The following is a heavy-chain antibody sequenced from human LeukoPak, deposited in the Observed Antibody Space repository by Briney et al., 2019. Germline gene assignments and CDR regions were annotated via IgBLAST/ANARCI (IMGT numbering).Heavy chain of an antibody. CDR2: INGSGANA. D-gene: IGHD5-18*01. V-gene: IGHV3-23*01. Sequence: GGSLRLSCAASGFTFSSCAMNWVRQAPGKGLEGVSSINGSGANAYYADSVKGRFTISRDNSKNTLYLQMNSLRAEDTAVYYCAKDRHGYRMAHDSWGQGILVTVSS. CDR1: GFTFSSCA. CDR3: AKDRHGYRMAHDS. J-gene: IGHJ4*02.